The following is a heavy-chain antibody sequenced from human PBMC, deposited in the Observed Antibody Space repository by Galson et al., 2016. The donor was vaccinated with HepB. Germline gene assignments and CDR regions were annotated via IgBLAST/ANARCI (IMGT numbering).Heavy chain of an antibody. CDR3: ARSSFGVSNP. CDR1: GYPYISYG. Sequence: SVKVSCKAYGYPYISYGINCVRQASGQGLEWMGWMSASTGNTDYAQKFHGRVTVTTDTSTNTAYMELRSLRSDDTAMYYCARSSFGVSNPWGQATLVTVSS. CDR2: MSASTGNT. D-gene: IGHD3-3*01. J-gene: IGHJ5*02. V-gene: IGHV1-18*01.